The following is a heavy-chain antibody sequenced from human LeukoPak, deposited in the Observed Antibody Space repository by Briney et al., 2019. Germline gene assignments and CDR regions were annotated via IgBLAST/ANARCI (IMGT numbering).Heavy chain of an antibody. D-gene: IGHD6-13*01. Sequence: GASVKVSCKASGYTFTGYYMHWVRQAPGQGLEWMGRINPNSGGTNYAQKFQGRVTMTRDTSISTAYMELSSLRSDDTAVYYCARDILGQQPAYGERDYWGQGTLVTVSS. CDR1: GYTFTGYY. CDR2: INPNSGGT. J-gene: IGHJ4*02. V-gene: IGHV1-2*06. CDR3: ARDILGQQPAYGERDY.